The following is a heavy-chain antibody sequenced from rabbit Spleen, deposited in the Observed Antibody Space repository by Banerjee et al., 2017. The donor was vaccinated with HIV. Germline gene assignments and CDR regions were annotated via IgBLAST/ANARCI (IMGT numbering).Heavy chain of an antibody. Sequence: QEQLVESGGGLVQPGASLTLTCTASGFSLSTSYDMCWVRQAPGKGLEWIACIYTGNGKTYYASWAKGRFTISKTSSTTVTLQMTSLTVADTATYFCARVSETSGWGEDLWGPGTLVTVS. D-gene: IGHD4-1*01. CDR3: ARVSETSGWGEDL. CDR2: IYTGNGKT. V-gene: IGHV1S45*01. J-gene: IGHJ4*01. CDR1: GFSLSTSYD.